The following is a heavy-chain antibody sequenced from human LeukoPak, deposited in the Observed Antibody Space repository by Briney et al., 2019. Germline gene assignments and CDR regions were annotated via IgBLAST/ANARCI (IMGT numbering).Heavy chain of an antibody. CDR1: GFSFSSSD. CDR3: ARDAGLGGYGSAYYYGMDV. V-gene: IGHV3-48*03. Sequence: GGSLRLSCAASGFSFSSSDMNWVRQAPGKGLEWVSYISSSSSTMYYADSVKGRFTISRDNAKNSLYLQMDSLRAEDTAVYYCARDAGLGGYGSAYYYGMDVWGQGTTVTVSS. D-gene: IGHD5-12*01. CDR2: ISSSSSTM. J-gene: IGHJ6*02.